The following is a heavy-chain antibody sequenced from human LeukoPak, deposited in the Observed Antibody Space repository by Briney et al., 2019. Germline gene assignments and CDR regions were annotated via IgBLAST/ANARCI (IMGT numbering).Heavy chain of an antibody. CDR1: GGSFSGYY. Sequence: PSETLSLTCAVYGGSFSGYYWSWIRQPPGKGLEWIGEINHSGSTNYNASLKSRVTISVGTTTNQFSLKLRSMIDADAAVYYCARRNRARRAFDYWGKGTLVTVSS. V-gene: IGHV4-34*01. J-gene: IGHJ4*02. D-gene: IGHD1-14*01. CDR3: ARRNRARRAFDY. CDR2: INHSGST.